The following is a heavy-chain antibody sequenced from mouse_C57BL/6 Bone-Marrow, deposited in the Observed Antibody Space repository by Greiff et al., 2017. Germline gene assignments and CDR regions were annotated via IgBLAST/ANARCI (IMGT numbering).Heavy chain of an antibody. CDR2: IYPGGGYT. D-gene: IGHD2-2*01. J-gene: IGHJ4*01. V-gene: IGHV1-63*01. Sequence: QVQLQQSGAELVRPGTSVKMSCKASGYTFTNYWIGWAKQRPGHGLEWIGDIYPGGGYTNNKEKIKGMATLTADKSSSTAYMQFSSLTSEDSAIYICARICYGYGVYAMDYWGQGTSVTVSS. CDR3: ARICYGYGVYAMDY. CDR1: GYTFTNYW.